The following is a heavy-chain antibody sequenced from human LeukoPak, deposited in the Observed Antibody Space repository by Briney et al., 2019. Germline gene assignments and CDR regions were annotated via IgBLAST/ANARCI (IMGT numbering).Heavy chain of an antibody. CDR3: WRPHCSNSVCSSSRVDF. D-gene: IGHD2-8*01. J-gene: IGHJ4*02. V-gene: IGHV4-39*01. CDR2: IYYSGST. Sequence: SETLSLTCTVSGGSISSSSYYWGWIRQPPGKGLEWIGSIYYSGSTYYNPSLKSRVTISVDTSKNQFSLKLSSVTAADTAVYYRWRPHCSNSVCSSSRVDFWGQGTLVTVSS. CDR1: GGSISSSSYY.